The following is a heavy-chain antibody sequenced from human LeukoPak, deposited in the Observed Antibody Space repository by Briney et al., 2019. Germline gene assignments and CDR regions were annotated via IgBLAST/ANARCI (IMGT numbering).Heavy chain of an antibody. CDR2: INPSGGST. J-gene: IGHJ3*02. D-gene: IGHD3-22*01. CDR1: GYTFTSYY. V-gene: IGHV1-46*01. Sequence: ASVKVSRKASGYTFTSYYMHWVRQAPGQGLEWMGIINPSGGSTSYAQKFQGRVTMTRDTSTSTVYMELSSLRSEDTAVYYCARDRVVSSGYYFDAFDIWGQGTMVTVSS. CDR3: ARDRVVSSGYYFDAFDI.